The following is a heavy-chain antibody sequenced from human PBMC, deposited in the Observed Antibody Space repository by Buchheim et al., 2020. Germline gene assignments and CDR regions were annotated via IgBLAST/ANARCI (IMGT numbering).Heavy chain of an antibody. CDR1: GFTFSSYW. D-gene: IGHD2-2*01. CDR2: INSDGSSP. V-gene: IGHV3-74*01. Sequence: EVQLVESGGGLVQPGGSLRLSCAASGFTFSSYWMHWVRQAPGKGLVWVSRINSDGSSPSYADSVKGRFPLSRANAQHLLSLQMNSLRAEDTAVYYCARTYCSSTSCYRDLYYYGMDVWGQGTT. CDR3: ARTYCSSTSCYRDLYYYGMDV. J-gene: IGHJ6*02.